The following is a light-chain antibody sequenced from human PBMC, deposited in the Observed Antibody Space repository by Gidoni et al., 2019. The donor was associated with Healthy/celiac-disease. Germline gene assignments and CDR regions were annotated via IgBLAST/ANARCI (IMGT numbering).Light chain of an antibody. Sequence: QSALTQPPSVSGSPGQSVTISCTGTSSDVGSYNLVSWYQQPPSTAPKLMIYEVIHRPSGVPDRFSGSKSGNTASLTISGLQAEDEADYYCSLYTSSSTWVFGGGTKLTVL. CDR1: SSDVGSYNL. V-gene: IGLV2-18*01. CDR3: SLYTSSSTWV. CDR2: EVI. J-gene: IGLJ3*02.